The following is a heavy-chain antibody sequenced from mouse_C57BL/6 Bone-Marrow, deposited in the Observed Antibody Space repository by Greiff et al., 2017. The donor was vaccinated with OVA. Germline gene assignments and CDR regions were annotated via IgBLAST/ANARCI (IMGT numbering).Heavy chain of an antibody. CDR3: ERSSTTGVAKGFAY. J-gene: IGHJ3*01. Sequence: EVKLQQSGPELVKPGASVKISCKASGYTFTDYYMNWVKQSHGKSLEWIGDINPNNGGTSSNQKFKGKATLTVDKSSSTAYLELRSLTSGDSAVSYCERSSTTGVAKGFAYWGQGTLVTVSA. CDR2: INPNNGGT. CDR1: GYTFTDYY. D-gene: IGHD1-1*01. V-gene: IGHV1-26*01.